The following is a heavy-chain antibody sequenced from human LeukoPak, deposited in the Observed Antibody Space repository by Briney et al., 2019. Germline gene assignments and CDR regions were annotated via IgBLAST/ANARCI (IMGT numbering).Heavy chain of an antibody. CDR1: GGSISSSRYY. V-gene: IGHV4-39*01. Sequence: SETLSLTCAVSGGSISSSRYYWGWIRQPPGKGRVWVGSIYCSGSTYYNPPLKSRVTISVDTSKKQFSLNLSSVTAAHTAVYYCARRMDSGSYRRFDYWGQGTLVTVSS. J-gene: IGHJ4*02. CDR2: IYCSGST. CDR3: ARRMDSGSYRRFDY. D-gene: IGHD1-26*01.